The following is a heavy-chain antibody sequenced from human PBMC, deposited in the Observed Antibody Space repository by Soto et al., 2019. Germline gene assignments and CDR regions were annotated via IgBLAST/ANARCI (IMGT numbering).Heavy chain of an antibody. CDR1: GYTFTSYG. Sequence: QVQLVQSGAEVKKAGASVKVSCKASGYTFTSYGISWVRQAPGQGLEWMGWITAYNGNRNFAQKLQGRVTMTTDTSKSTAYMEMRSRRSDDTAVYYCAKRRVYSNGEFYYYCQGTLVTVSS. CDR3: AKRRVYSNGEFYY. V-gene: IGHV1-18*01. J-gene: IGHJ4*02. CDR2: ITAYNGNR. D-gene: IGHD5-18*01.